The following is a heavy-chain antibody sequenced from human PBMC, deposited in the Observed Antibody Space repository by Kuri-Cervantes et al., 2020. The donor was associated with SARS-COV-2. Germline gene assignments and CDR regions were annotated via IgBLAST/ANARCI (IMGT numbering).Heavy chain of an antibody. D-gene: IGHD3-22*01. CDR2: ISHDGKNK. Sequence: GGSLRLSCAASGFNFSRTDMHWVRQAPGKGLEWVAVISHDGKNKKCIASGKGRFTISRDNSQNTLYLHMNSLRAEDTAVYYCAKLDPYYDSRNDWGQGTLVTVSS. CDR3: AKLDPYYDSRND. J-gene: IGHJ4*02. CDR1: GFNFSRTD. V-gene: IGHV3-30*18.